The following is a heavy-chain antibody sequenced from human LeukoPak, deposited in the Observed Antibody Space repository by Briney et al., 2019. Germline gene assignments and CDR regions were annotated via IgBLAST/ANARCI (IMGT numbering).Heavy chain of an antibody. J-gene: IGHJ4*02. D-gene: IGHD5-18*01. CDR1: GFSLSAYN. V-gene: IGHV3-48*04. CDR2: ISSSGSTI. Sequence: GGSLRLSCEGSGFSLSAYNMNWVRQAPGKGLEWISYISSSGSTIDYADSVKGRFTISRDNAKNSLYLQMNSLRAEDTAVYYCSRLRGYSYGYGDYWGQGTLVTVSS. CDR3: SRLRGYSYGYGDY.